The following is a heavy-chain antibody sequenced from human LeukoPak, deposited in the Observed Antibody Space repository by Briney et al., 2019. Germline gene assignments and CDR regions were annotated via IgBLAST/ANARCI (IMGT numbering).Heavy chain of an antibody. CDR1: GFTFSSHS. V-gene: IGHV3-48*04. D-gene: IGHD3-22*01. CDR3: ARTPPNHYDSSGYYSHYDY. Sequence: GGSLRLSCGASGFTFSSHSMNWVRQAPGKGLEWVSYISTSSSVIYYADSVKGRFTISRDNAKNSLYLQMSSLRAKDTAVYYCARTPPNHYDSSGYYSHYDYWGQGTLVTVSS. CDR2: ISTSSSVI. J-gene: IGHJ4*02.